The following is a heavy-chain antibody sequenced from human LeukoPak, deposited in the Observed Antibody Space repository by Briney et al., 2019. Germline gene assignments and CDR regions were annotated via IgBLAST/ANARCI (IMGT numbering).Heavy chain of an antibody. V-gene: IGHV1-8*01. J-gene: IGHJ4*02. D-gene: IGHD1-1*01. Sequence: GASVKDSSKASGYTFSTCDINWVRQATGQGLEWIGWMNPNSGNTGFAHKFQGRVTMTRDTSINTAYMELSSLRSEDTAVYYCAGVLGSISHWGQGTLVTVSS. CDR2: MNPNSGNT. CDR3: AGVLGSISH. CDR1: GYTFSTCD.